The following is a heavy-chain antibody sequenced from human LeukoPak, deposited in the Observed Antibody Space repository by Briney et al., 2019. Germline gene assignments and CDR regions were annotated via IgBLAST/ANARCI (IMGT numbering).Heavy chain of an antibody. D-gene: IGHD1-26*01. V-gene: IGHV5-51*01. CDR1: GYSFTSYC. J-gene: IGHJ3*01. CDR2: IYHGDSGP. CDR3: GMSGDRVPLQDDVFDV. Sequence: GESMKISCKVFGYSFTSYCIGWVRQMPGNGLEWLGIIYHGDSGPTYSPSFQGQVTISVDKSISTTYLQWSSLQASDTAMYYCGMSGDRVPLQDDVFDVWGQGTMVTVST.